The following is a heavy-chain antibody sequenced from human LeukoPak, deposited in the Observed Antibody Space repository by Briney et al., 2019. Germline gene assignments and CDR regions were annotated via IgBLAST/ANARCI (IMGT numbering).Heavy chain of an antibody. D-gene: IGHD5-12*01. CDR2: INHSGST. CDR3: ARVTWPTFDY. CDR1: GGSFSGYY. Sequence: SETLSLTCAVYGGSFSGYYWSWIRQPPGKGLEWIGEINHSGSTNYNPSLKSRVTISVDTSKNQFSLKLSSVTAADTAVYYYARVTWPTFDYWGQGTLVTVSS. V-gene: IGHV4-34*01. J-gene: IGHJ4*02.